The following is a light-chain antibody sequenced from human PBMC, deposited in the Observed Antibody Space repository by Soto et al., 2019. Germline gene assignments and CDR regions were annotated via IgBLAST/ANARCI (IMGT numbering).Light chain of an antibody. CDR2: DVI. V-gene: IGLV2-11*01. Sequence: QSALTQPRSVSGSPGQSVTISCTGTSSVIGGYNYVSWYQQHTGKAPKLMIYDVIKRPSGVPDRSSGYKSGNTASMIIYGLQAEDEADYYCCSYAGSYTHVFGTGTKVTVL. J-gene: IGLJ1*01. CDR3: CSYAGSYTHV. CDR1: SSVIGGYNY.